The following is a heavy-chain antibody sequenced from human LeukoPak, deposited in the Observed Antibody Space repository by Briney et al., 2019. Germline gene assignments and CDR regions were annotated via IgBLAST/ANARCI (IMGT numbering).Heavy chain of an antibody. J-gene: IGHJ5*02. D-gene: IGHD4-17*01. CDR3: AKPYGDYAPGWFDP. CDR1: GFTFSSYS. Sequence: GGSLRLSCAASGFTFSSYSMNWVRQAPGKGLEWVSSISSFSSYIYYADSVKGRFTISRDNAKNSLYLQMNSLRAEDTAVYYCAKPYGDYAPGWFDPWGQGTLVTVSS. V-gene: IGHV3-21*04. CDR2: ISSFSSYI.